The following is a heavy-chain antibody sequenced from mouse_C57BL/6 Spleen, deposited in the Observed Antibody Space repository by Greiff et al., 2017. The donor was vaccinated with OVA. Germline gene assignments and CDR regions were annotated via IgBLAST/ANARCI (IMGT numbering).Heavy chain of an antibody. D-gene: IGHD4-1*01. CDR1: GYTFTSYW. V-gene: IGHV1-53*01. J-gene: IGHJ2*01. CDR2: INPSNGGT. CDR3: ARERTGTDYFDY. Sequence: VQLQQSGTELVKPGASVKLSCKASGYTFTSYWMHWVKQRPGQGLEWIGNINPSNGGTNYNEKFKSKATLTVDKSSSTAYMQLSSLTSEDSAVYYCARERTGTDYFDYWGQGTTLTVSS.